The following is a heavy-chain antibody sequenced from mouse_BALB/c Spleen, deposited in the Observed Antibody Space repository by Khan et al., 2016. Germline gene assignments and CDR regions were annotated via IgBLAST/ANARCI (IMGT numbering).Heavy chain of an antibody. V-gene: IGHV4-1*02. J-gene: IGHJ1*01. Sequence: EVKLLESGGGLVQPGGSLKLSCAASGFDFSRYWMSWVRQAPGKGLEWIGEINPDSSKINYTPSLKDKFIISRDKAKNTLYLQMSKVRSEDTALXYCASTFWYFYVWGAGTTVTVSS. CDR2: INPDSSKI. CDR3: ASTFWYFYV. CDR1: GFDFSRYW.